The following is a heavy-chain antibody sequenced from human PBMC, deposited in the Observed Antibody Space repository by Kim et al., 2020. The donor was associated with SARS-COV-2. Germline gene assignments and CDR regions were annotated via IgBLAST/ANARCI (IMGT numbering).Heavy chain of an antibody. CDR2: IIPMFRTA. D-gene: IGHD2-2*01. V-gene: IGHV1-69*13. CDR3: ARAIVILPADSYYYYYGMDV. Sequence: SVKVSCKTSGGNFRSYTSSWVRQAPGQGLEWMGEIIPMFRTAEYAQKFQGRVTITADESTSTAYMELSSLRSGDTAMYYCARAIVILPADSYYYYYGMDVWGQGTTVTVSS. J-gene: IGHJ6*02. CDR1: GGNFRSYT.